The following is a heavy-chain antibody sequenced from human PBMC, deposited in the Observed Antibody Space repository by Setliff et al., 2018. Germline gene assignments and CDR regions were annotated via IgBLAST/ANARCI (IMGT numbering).Heavy chain of an antibody. CDR2: INTNTGNP. V-gene: IGHV7-4-1*02. Sequence: ASVKVSCKASAYTFTSYAMNWVRQAPGQGLEWMGWINTNTGNPTYAQGFTGRFVFSLDTSVSTAYLQISSLRAEDTAVYYCASARPHFGVVIRSPPDYWGQGTLVTVSS. J-gene: IGHJ4*02. CDR1: AYTFTSYA. D-gene: IGHD3-3*01. CDR3: ASARPHFGVVIRSPPDY.